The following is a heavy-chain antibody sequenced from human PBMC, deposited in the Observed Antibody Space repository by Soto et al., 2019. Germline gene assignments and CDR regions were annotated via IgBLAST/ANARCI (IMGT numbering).Heavy chain of an antibody. V-gene: IGHV3-30*18. D-gene: IGHD3-3*01. CDR2: ISYDGSNK. CDR1: GFTFSSYG. CDR3: AKDIHPPRTVFGVDKTNWEYYGMDV. J-gene: IGHJ6*02. Sequence: PGGSLRLSCAASGFTFSSYGMHWVRQAPGKGLEWVAVISYDGSNKYYADSVKGRFTISRDNSKNTLYLQMNSLRAEDTAVYYCAKDIHPPRTVFGVDKTNWEYYGMDVWGQGTTVTVSS.